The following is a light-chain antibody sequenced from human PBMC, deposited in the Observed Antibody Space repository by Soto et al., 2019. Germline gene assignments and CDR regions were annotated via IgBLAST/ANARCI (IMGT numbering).Light chain of an antibody. CDR1: QSISNR. CDR3: QQSYTTPRT. Sequence: DIQLTQSPSTLSASVGDRATITCRASQSISNRLAWYHQKPGKTPNLLIYDASNLGSGVPSRFSGSGSETDFTLTITSLQPEDFATYYCQQSYTTPRTFGQGTKVDI. V-gene: IGKV1-39*01. J-gene: IGKJ1*01. CDR2: DAS.